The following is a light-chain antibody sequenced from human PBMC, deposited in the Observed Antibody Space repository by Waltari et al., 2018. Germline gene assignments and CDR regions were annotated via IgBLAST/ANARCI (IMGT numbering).Light chain of an antibody. V-gene: IGKV2-40*01. CDR1: QSLLNTDGYPY. CDR3: MQHKAFPPT. Sequence: DIVMTQTPLSLPVTPGGPASISCRSSQSLLNTDGYPYLDWYLQRPGQSPQLLIYGGSNRASGVPDRFSGSGSGTDFTLKISNVEAEDVGIYYCMQHKAFPPTFGQGTKVEIK. J-gene: IGKJ1*01. CDR2: GGS.